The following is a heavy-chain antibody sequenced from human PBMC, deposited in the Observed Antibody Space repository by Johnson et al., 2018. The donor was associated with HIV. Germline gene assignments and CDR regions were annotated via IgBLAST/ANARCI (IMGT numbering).Heavy chain of an antibody. J-gene: IGHJ3*02. CDR1: GFTFSSYA. D-gene: IGHD3-10*01. V-gene: IGHV3-23*04. CDR3: ARAEIYEGRIGDFAFDI. Sequence: VQLVESGGGLVQPGGSLRLSCAASGFTFSSYAMSWVRQAPGKGLEWVSAISGSGGSTYYADSVKGRFTISRDNAKNSLSLQMKSLRTEDTALYYCARAEIYEGRIGDFAFDIWGQGTMVTVSS. CDR2: ISGSGGST.